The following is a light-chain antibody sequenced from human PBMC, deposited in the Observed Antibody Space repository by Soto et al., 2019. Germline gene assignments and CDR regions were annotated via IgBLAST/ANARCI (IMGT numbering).Light chain of an antibody. Sequence: QAVVTQPPSVSAAPGQKVTISCSGSSSDIGSNYVCWYQQVSGRAPKLLIYETDKRLSGISDRFSGSKSGTSATLTITGLQTGDEADYYCGTWDSSLSADVFGTGTKVTVL. CDR3: GTWDSSLSADV. J-gene: IGLJ1*01. CDR1: SSDIGSNY. CDR2: ETD. V-gene: IGLV1-51*02.